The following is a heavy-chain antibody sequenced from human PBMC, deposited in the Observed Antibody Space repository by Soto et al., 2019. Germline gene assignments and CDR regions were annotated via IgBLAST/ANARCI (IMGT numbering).Heavy chain of an antibody. V-gene: IGHV1-2*02. Sequence: ASVKVSCKASGYTFTGYYMHWVRQAPGQGLEWMGWINPNSGGTNYAQKFQGRVTMTRDTSISTAHMELSRLRPDDTAVYYCARAAGGYSGCDSSHYYYYGMDVWGQGTTVTVSS. CDR3: ARAAGGYSGCDSSHYYYYGMDV. D-gene: IGHD5-12*01. J-gene: IGHJ6*02. CDR2: INPNSGGT. CDR1: GYTFTGYY.